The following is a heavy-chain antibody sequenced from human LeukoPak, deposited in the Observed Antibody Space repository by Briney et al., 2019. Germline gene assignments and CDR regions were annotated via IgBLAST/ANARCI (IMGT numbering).Heavy chain of an antibody. CDR1: GFTFSSYW. V-gene: IGHV3-74*01. J-gene: IGHJ4*02. D-gene: IGHD3-22*01. Sequence: GGSLRLSCAASGFTFSSYWMHWVRQAPGKGLVWVSRINSDGSSTSYADSVKSRFTISRDNAKNTLYLQMNSLRAEDTAVYYCARDPLGYDSSGYYDYWGQGTLVTVSS. CDR2: INSDGSST. CDR3: ARDPLGYDSSGYYDY.